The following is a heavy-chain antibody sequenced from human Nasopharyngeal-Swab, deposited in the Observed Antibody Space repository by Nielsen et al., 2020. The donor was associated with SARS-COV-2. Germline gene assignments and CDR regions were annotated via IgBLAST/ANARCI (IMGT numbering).Heavy chain of an antibody. V-gene: IGHV4-39*07. CDR1: GDSITSSRYY. D-gene: IGHD1-1*01. CDR2: ILYSGTP. J-gene: IGHJ5*02. CDR3: ARVMRGYQLTWFDP. Sequence: GSLRLSCTVSGDSITSSRYYWAWIRQPPGKGLEWIVNILYSGTPYYNPSLKSRLTLSVDTSKNQFSLTLTSVTAADTAVYYCARVMRGYQLTWFDPWGQGILVTVSS.